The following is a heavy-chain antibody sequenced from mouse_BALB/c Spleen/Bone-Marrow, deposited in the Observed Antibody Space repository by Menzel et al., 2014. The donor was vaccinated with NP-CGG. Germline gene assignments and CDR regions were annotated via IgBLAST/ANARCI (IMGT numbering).Heavy chain of an antibody. D-gene: IGHD2-14*01. CDR3: ARGDRYDVRFDY. CDR2: ILPGSDST. Sequence: QVRLQQSGAELMKPGASVKISCKATGYTFSSFWIEWVKQRPGHGLEWIGEILPGSDSTNYNEKFKGKATFTADTSSNTAYMQLSSLTSEDSAVYYCARGDRYDVRFDYWGQGTTLTVSS. CDR1: GYTFSSFW. V-gene: IGHV1-9*01. J-gene: IGHJ2*01.